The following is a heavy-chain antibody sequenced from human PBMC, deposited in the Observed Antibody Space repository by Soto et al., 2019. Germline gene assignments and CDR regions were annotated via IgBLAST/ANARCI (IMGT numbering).Heavy chain of an antibody. J-gene: IGHJ6*02. CDR1: GFTFSSYS. Sequence: GGSLRLSCAASGFTFSSYSLNWVRQAPGKGLEWVASISSSSSYIYYADSVKGRFTISRDNAKNSLYLKMNSLRDEDTAVYYGASGSVLVPAAIPGGDYYGMDVWGQGTTVTVSS. V-gene: IGHV3-21*01. D-gene: IGHD2-2*02. CDR3: ASGSVLVPAAIPGGDYYGMDV. CDR2: ISSSSSYI.